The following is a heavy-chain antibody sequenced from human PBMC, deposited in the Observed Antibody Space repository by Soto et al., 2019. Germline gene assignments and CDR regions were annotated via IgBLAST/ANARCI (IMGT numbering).Heavy chain of an antibody. D-gene: IGHD3-10*01. CDR1: GFTFSSYS. Sequence: GGSLRLSCAASGFTFSSYSMNWVRQAPGKGLEWVSYISSSTIYYADSVKGRFTISRDNAKNSLYLQMNSLRDEDTAVYYCARDFLTIRNYWGQGTLVTVSS. J-gene: IGHJ4*02. CDR3: ARDFLTIRNY. V-gene: IGHV3-48*02. CDR2: ISSSTI.